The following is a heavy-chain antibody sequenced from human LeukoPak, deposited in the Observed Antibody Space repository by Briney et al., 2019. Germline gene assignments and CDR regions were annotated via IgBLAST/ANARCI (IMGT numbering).Heavy chain of an antibody. V-gene: IGHV3-30*04. CDR3: ARDLELSAVYYFDS. CDR1: GFTFSIFP. J-gene: IGHJ4*02. CDR2: ISSGSEK. Sequence: GGSLRLSCEASGFTFSIFPMHWVRQAPGKGLEWVALISSGSEKYYADSVKGRFTISGDNSKNMLYLQMNSLRADDTAVCYCARDLELSAVYYFDSWGQGTLVIVSS. D-gene: IGHD3-3*01.